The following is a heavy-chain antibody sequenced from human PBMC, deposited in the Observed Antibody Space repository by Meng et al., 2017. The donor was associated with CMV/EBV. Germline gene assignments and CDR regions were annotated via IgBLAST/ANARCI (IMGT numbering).Heavy chain of an antibody. Sequence: PAPGVAFSSYSRSWVRQDAGKGVEWVQGISGSGENNQNEDGEGGGLSTCRYNYKNKAYLQMHSLRAEDTDIYYCASLTPSSAIDYWAQGTLVTVSS. D-gene: IGHD6-13*01. CDR2: ISGSGENN. J-gene: IGHJ4*02. V-gene: IGHV3-23*01. CDR3: ASLTPSSAIDY. CDR1: GVAFSSYS.